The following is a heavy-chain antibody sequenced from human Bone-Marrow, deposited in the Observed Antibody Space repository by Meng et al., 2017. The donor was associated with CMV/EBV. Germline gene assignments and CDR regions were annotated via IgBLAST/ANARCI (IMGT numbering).Heavy chain of an antibody. CDR1: GYTFTSYY. J-gene: IGHJ5*02. D-gene: IGHD6-13*01. CDR3: ARDTGSSWDQNWFDP. Sequence: SGYTFTSYYMNWVRQAPGQGLEWMGIINPSGGSTSYAQKFQGRVTMTRDTSTSTVYMELSSLRSEDTAVYYCARDTGSSWDQNWFDPWGQGTLVTVSS. V-gene: IGHV1-46*01. CDR2: INPSGGST.